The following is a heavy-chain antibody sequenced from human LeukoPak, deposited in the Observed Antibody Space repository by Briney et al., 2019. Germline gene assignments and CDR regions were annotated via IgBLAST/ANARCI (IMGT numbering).Heavy chain of an antibody. CDR3: AKDSSSWYAFDY. CDR2: IWYDGSNK. J-gene: IGHJ4*02. Sequence: PGGSLRLSCAASGLTFSSYGMHWVGQAPGKGLEWVAVIWYDGSNKYYADSVKGRFTISRYNSKNTLYLQMNSLRAEDTAVYYCAKDSSSWYAFDYWGQGPLVTVSS. D-gene: IGHD6-13*01. CDR1: GLTFSSYG. V-gene: IGHV3-33*06.